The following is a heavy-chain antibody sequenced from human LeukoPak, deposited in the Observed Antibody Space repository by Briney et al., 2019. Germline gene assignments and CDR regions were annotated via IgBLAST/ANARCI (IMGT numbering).Heavy chain of an antibody. CDR1: GGSFSGYY. CDR2: INHSGST. V-gene: IGHV4-34*01. Sequence: SETLSLTCAVYGGSFSGYYWSWIRQPPGKGLEWIGEINHSGSTNYNPSLKSRVTISVDTSKNQFSLKLSSVTAADTAVYYCVRGYNWNSYYFDYWGQGTLVTVSS. CDR3: VRGYNWNSYYFDY. J-gene: IGHJ4*02. D-gene: IGHD1-7*01.